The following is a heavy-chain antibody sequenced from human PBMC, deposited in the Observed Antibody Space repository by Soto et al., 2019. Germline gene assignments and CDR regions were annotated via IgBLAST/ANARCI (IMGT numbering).Heavy chain of an antibody. D-gene: IGHD2-2*01. J-gene: IGHJ4*02. CDR3: ARGLDIVVVPAAQLDY. CDR1: GFTFSYYY. CDR2: ISSSSSYT. V-gene: IGHV3-11*06. Sequence: GGSLRLSCAASGFTFSYYYMIWIRQAPGKGLEWVSYISSSSSYTNYADSVKGRFTISRDNAKNSLYLQMNSLRAEDTAVYYCARGLDIVVVPAAQLDYWGQGTLVTVSS.